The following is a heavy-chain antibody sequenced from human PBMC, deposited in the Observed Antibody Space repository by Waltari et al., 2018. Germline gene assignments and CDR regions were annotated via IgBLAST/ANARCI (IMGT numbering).Heavy chain of an antibody. V-gene: IGHV1-8*01. CDR2: TNPHHGNT. J-gene: IGHJ5*02. Sequence: QVQLVQSGAEVKKPGASVKVSCKVSGYTFTSYDINWVRQATGQGLGWMGWTNPHHGNTGYAQKYQGSVTLTRDPSISTAYLELSSLRSEDTAVYYCARAPMVRGVILTHWFDPWGQGTLVTVSS. D-gene: IGHD3-10*01. CDR1: GYTFTSYD. CDR3: ARAPMVRGVILTHWFDP.